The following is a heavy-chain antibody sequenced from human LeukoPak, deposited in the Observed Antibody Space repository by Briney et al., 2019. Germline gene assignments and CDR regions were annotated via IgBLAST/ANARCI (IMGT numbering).Heavy chain of an antibody. CDR3: ATRHCSIAACRASSYKCMDD. J-gene: IGHJ6*04. V-gene: IGHV3-30*03. Sequence: GRSLRLSCAASGFTFSSYGMHWVRQAPGKGLDWVAVISYDGSNKYYADSVKGRFTISRDNSKNTLYLQMNSLRAEDTAVYYCATRHCSIAACRASSYKCMDDWGKGTTVTVSS. D-gene: IGHD4-11*01. CDR2: ISYDGSNK. CDR1: GFTFSSYG.